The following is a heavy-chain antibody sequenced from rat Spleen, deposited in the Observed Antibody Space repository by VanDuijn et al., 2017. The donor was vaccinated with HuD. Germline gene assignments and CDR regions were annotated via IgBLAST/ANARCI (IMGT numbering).Heavy chain of an antibody. Sequence: EVKLVESGGGLVQPGRSLKLSCAASGFNFNDYWMGWVRQAPTKGLEWVATISSDGGRNFYRGSVKGRFTISRHNAKSTLYLQMDSLRSDDTATYYCARNDYSSYGGMDAWGQGASVTVSS. V-gene: IGHV5-29*01. CDR3: ARNDYSSYGGMDA. CDR2: ISSDGGRN. J-gene: IGHJ4*01. CDR1: GFNFNDYW. D-gene: IGHD1-8*01.